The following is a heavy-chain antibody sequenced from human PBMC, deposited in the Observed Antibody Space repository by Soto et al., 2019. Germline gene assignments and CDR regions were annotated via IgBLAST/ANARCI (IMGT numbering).Heavy chain of an antibody. CDR2: INNNSGST. V-gene: IGHV4-34*01. Sequence: QVQVQQWGAGLLKPSETLSLTCGVYGESLSDYYWTWIRQTPGKGLEWIGEINNNSGSTNYNPSLKSRVTISVDTSKNQLSLKMTSLTAADTAVYYCARGNYYYGIGVWGQGTTVTVSS. CDR3: ARGNYYYGIGV. CDR1: GESLSDYY. J-gene: IGHJ6*02.